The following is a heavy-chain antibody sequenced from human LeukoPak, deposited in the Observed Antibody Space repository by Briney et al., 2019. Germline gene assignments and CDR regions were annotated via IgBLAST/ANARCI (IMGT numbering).Heavy chain of an antibody. CDR1: GFTFSGYW. Sequence: PGGSLRLSCTASGFTFSGYWMHWVRQAPGKGLVWVSRISGDGTSTTYADSVKGRFTISRDNAKNTLYLQMNSLRAEDTAVYYCARHFYGSGDYWGQGTLVTVSS. D-gene: IGHD6-19*01. CDR3: ARHFYGSGDY. CDR2: ISGDGTST. J-gene: IGHJ4*02. V-gene: IGHV3-74*01.